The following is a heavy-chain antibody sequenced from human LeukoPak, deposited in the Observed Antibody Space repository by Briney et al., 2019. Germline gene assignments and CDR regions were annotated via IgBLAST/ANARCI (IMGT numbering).Heavy chain of an antibody. D-gene: IGHD2-8*01. Sequence: SETLSLTCTVPDGSISNYFWSWIRQPPGKGLELIGYIYYTGMTNSNPSLKSRVTISMDTSKNQFSLNLRSVTAADTAIYYCARHGRMVIMSKFSTGIDQWGQGTLVTVSS. J-gene: IGHJ4*02. CDR3: ARHGRMVIMSKFSTGIDQ. CDR2: IYYTGMT. V-gene: IGHV4-59*08. CDR1: DGSISNYF.